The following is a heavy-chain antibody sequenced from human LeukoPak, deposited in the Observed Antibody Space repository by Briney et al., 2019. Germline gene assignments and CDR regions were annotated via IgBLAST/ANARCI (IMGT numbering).Heavy chain of an antibody. Sequence: GGSLRLSCAASGFTFSSYSMNWVRQAPGKGLEWVSYISSSSTTKLYADSVKGRFTISRDNSKNSLYLQMNSLSAEDTAVYYCAGGGSTGYDYNAFDIWGQGTMVTVSS. CDR3: AGGGSTGYDYNAFDI. V-gene: IGHV3-48*04. CDR2: ISSSSTTK. D-gene: IGHD3-16*01. J-gene: IGHJ3*02. CDR1: GFTFSSYS.